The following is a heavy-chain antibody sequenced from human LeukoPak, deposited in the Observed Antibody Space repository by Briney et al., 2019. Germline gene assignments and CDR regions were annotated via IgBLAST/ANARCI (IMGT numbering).Heavy chain of an antibody. Sequence: GESLKISCKASGYSFTSYWIGWVRQMPGKGLEWMGIIYPVDSDTRYSPSFQGQVTISADKSISTAYLQWSSLKATDTGMYYCARPGELGEYTPYYFDYWGEGRLVTVSS. CDR3: ARPGELGEYTPYYFDY. D-gene: IGHD7-27*01. J-gene: IGHJ4*02. CDR1: GYSFTSYW. CDR2: IYPVDSDT. V-gene: IGHV5-51*01.